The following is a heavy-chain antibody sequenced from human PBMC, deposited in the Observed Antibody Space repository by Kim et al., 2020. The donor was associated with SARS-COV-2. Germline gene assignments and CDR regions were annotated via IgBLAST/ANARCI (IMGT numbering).Heavy chain of an antibody. J-gene: IGHJ5*02. CDR2: ISGSGGST. CDR1: GFTFSSYA. D-gene: IGHD6-19*01. CDR3: ANGIAVAPHWFDP. V-gene: IGHV3-23*01. Sequence: GGSLRLSCAASGFTFSSYAMNWVRQAPGKGLEWVSAISGSGGSTYYADSVKGRFTISRDNSKNTLYLQMNSLRAEDTAVYYCANGIAVAPHWFDPWGQGTLVTVSS.